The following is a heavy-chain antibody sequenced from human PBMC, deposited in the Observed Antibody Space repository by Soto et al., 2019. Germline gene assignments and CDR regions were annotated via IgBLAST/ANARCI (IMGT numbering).Heavy chain of an antibody. CDR3: ARGGGCSAGSCALNWFDH. D-gene: IGHD2-15*01. CDR2: IYYSGST. V-gene: IGHV4-59*01. CDR1: GGSISSYY. J-gene: IGHJ5*02. Sequence: DTLSLTCTVSGGSISSYYWSWIRQPPGKGLEWIGYIYYSGSTNYNPSLEGRLTISVDTSKNQFSLKLSSVTAADTAVYYCARGGGCSAGSCALNWFDHWGQGTLVTVSS.